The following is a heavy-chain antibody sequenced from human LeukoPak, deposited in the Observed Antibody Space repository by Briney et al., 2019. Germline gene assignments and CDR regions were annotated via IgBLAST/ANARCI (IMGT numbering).Heavy chain of an antibody. Sequence: ASVKVSCKASGYTFTNYGISWVRQAPGQGLEWMGWISAYNGNTNYAQKLQGRVTMTTDTSTSTAYMELRSLRSDDTAVYYCARALKNYYDSSGYDFTYPLFDYWGQGTLVTVSS. CDR2: ISAYNGNT. D-gene: IGHD3-22*01. CDR1: GYTFTNYG. J-gene: IGHJ4*02. V-gene: IGHV1-18*01. CDR3: ARALKNYYDSSGYDFTYPLFDY.